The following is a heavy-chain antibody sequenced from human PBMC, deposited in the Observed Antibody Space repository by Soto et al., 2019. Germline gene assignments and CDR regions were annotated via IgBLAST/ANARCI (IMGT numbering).Heavy chain of an antibody. V-gene: IGHV4-59*01. Sequence: SETLSLTCTVSGGSISSYYWSWIRQPPGKGLEWIGYIYYSGSTNYNPSLKSRVTISVDTSKNQFSLKLSSVTAADTAVYYCARVGATTYYYYGMDVWGQGTTVTAP. CDR3: ARVGATTYYYYGMDV. D-gene: IGHD1-26*01. CDR2: IYYSGST. J-gene: IGHJ6*02. CDR1: GGSISSYY.